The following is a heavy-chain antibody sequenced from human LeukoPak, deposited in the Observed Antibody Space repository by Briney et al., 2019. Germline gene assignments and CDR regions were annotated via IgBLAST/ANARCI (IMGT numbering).Heavy chain of an antibody. CDR3: ARDPTGYNSIDY. Sequence: SETLSLTCTVSGGSISSYYWSWIRQPPGKGLEWIGYIYYSGSTNYNPSLKSRVTISVDASKNQFSLKLSSVTAADTAVYYCARDPTGYNSIDYWGQGTLVTVSS. V-gene: IGHV4-59*01. CDR2: IYYSGST. D-gene: IGHD5-24*01. J-gene: IGHJ4*02. CDR1: GGSISSYY.